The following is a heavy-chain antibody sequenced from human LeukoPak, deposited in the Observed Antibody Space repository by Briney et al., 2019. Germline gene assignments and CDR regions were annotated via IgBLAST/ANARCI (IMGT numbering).Heavy chain of an antibody. J-gene: IGHJ6*03. CDR2: IIPIFGTA. CDR3: ARVRSLVPAAYYMDV. Sequence: SVKVSCKASGGTFSSYAISWVRQAPGQGLEWMGGIIPIFGTANYAQKFQGRVTITADESTSTAYMELSSLSSEDTAVYYCARVRSLVPAAYYMDVWGKGTTVTVSS. V-gene: IGHV1-69*13. D-gene: IGHD2-2*01. CDR1: GGTFSSYA.